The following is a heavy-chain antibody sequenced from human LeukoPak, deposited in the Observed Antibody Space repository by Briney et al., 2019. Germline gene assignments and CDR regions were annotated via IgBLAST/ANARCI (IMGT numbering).Heavy chain of an antibody. CDR3: ARGHFDWPL. CDR2: LYTSGST. V-gene: IGHV4-4*07. CDR1: GGSISSYY. Sequence: SETLSLTCTVSGGSISSYYWNWIRQPAGKGLEWIGRLYTSGSTNYNPSLKSRVTMSVDTSKNQFSLQLNSVTAADTAVYYCARGHFDWPLWGQETLVTVSS. J-gene: IGHJ4*02. D-gene: IGHD3-9*01.